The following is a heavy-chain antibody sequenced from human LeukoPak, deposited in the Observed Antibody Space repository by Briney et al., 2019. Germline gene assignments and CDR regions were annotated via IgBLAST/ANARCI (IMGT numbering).Heavy chain of an antibody. D-gene: IGHD1-26*01. V-gene: IGHV4-39*07. Sequence: SETLSLTCTVSGGSISSSSYYWGWIRQPPGKGLEWIRRIYTSGSTNYNPSLKSRVTMSVDTSKNQFSLKLSSVTAADTAVYYCARVLYSGSSYNSFDYWGQGTLVTVSS. J-gene: IGHJ4*02. CDR1: GGSISSSSYY. CDR3: ARVLYSGSSYNSFDY. CDR2: IYTSGST.